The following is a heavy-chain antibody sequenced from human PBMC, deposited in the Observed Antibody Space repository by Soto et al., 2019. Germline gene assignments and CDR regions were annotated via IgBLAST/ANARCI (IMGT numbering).Heavy chain of an antibody. CDR3: TRGRQYSQYAMEV. D-gene: IGHD2-15*01. CDR2: INPSSGST. CDR1: GYTFTDYY. Sequence: QVQVVQSGAEVKKPGASVKISCKASGYTFTDYYIHWVRQAPGQGLEWMGRINPSSGSTAKAQKFQGRITMTGDTSTSTAYMELSSLRSEDTALYYCTRGRQYSQYAMEVWGQGTAVTVSS. J-gene: IGHJ6*02. V-gene: IGHV1-46*03.